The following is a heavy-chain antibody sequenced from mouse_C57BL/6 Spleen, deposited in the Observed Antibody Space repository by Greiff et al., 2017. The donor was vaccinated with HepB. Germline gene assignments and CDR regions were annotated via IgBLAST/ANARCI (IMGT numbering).Heavy chain of an antibody. D-gene: IGHD6-1*01. Sequence: EVQLQESGPGLVKPSQSLSLTCSVTGYSITSGYYWNWIRQFPGNKLEWMGYISYDGSNNYNPSLKNRISITRDTSKNQFFLKLNSVTTEDTATYYCARGALFVAKGFAYWGQGTLVTVSA. CDR1: GYSITSGYY. J-gene: IGHJ3*01. V-gene: IGHV3-6*01. CDR3: ARGALFVAKGFAY. CDR2: ISYDGSN.